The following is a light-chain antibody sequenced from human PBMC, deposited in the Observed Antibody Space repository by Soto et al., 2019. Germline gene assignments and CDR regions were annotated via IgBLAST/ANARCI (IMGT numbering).Light chain of an antibody. V-gene: IGKV1-5*03. Sequence: DIQMTQSTSTLSGSGGDRVTITCRASQTISSWLAWYQQKTGKAPKLLIYKASTLKSGVPSRFSGSGSGTEFTLTISSLQPDDFATYYCQHYNSYSEAFGQGTKVDIK. CDR2: KAS. CDR1: QTISSW. CDR3: QHYNSYSEA. J-gene: IGKJ1*01.